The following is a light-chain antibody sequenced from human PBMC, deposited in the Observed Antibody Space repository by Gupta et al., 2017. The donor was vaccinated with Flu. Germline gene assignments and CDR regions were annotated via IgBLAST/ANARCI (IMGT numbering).Light chain of an antibody. CDR3: QQSDGSPLT. J-gene: IGKJ4*01. CDR2: GTS. V-gene: IGKV1-39*01. CDR1: QTINNY. Sequence: PYSLSASVGDSVTISCRASQTINNYLNWYQQKPGKAPHLLIYGTSNLQSGVPSRFSGSGSGREFSLTISRLQPEDFATYYCQQSDGSPLTFGEGTKVEI.